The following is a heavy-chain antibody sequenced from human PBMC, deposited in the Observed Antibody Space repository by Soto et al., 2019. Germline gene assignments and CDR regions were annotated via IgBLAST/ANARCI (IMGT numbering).Heavy chain of an antibody. CDR2: ISGSGGST. CDR3: AKDFGPYGSGGRSTY. CDR1: GFTFSSYA. Sequence: EVQLLESGGGLVQPGGSLRLSCAASGFTFSSYAMSWVRQAPGKGLEWVSAISGSGGSTYYADSVKGRFTISRDNSKNTLYRQMNSLRAEDTAVYYCAKDFGPYGSGGRSTYWGQGTLVTVSS. D-gene: IGHD4-17*01. J-gene: IGHJ4*02. V-gene: IGHV3-23*01.